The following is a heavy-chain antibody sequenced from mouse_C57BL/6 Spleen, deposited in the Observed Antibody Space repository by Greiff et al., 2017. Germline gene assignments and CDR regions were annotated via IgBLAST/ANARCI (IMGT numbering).Heavy chain of an antibody. Sequence: DVMLVESGGGLVKPGGSLKLSCAASGFTFSDYGMHWVRQAPEKGLEWVAYISSGSSTIYYADTVKGRFTISRDNAKNTLFLQMTSLRSEDTAMYYCARRYPGAMDYWGQGTSVTVSS. J-gene: IGHJ4*01. CDR3: ARRYPGAMDY. CDR2: ISSGSSTI. V-gene: IGHV5-17*01. CDR1: GFTFSDYG. D-gene: IGHD1-1*01.